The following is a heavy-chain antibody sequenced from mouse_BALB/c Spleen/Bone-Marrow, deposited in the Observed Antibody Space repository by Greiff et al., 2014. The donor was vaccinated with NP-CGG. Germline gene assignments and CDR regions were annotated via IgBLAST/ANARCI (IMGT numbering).Heavy chain of an antibody. CDR3: ARRGFDNSYWYSGV. CDR1: GFTFSSYG. V-gene: IGHV5-6*02. J-gene: IGHJ1*01. Sequence: DVMLVESGGDLVKPGGSLKLSCAASGFTFSSYGMSWVRQTPDKSLEWVATISSGGSHTYYPDSVKGRFTISRDNAKNTLYLQMSSLKSEDTAIYYCARRGFDNSYWYSGVWGAGTTVTVSS. CDR2: ISSGGSHT.